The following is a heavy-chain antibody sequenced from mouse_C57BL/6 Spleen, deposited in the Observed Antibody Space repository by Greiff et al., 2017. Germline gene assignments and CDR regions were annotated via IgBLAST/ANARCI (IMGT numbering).Heavy chain of an antibody. CDR2: ISYDGSN. CDR1: GYSITSGYY. J-gene: IGHJ3*01. D-gene: IGHD6-2*01. Sequence: EVKLLESGPGLVKPSQSLSLTCSVTGYSITSGYYWNWIRQFPGNKLEWMGYISYDGSNNYNPSLKNRISITRDTSKNQFFLKLNSVTTEDTATYYCARGSLFAYWGQGTLVTVSA. V-gene: IGHV3-6*01. CDR3: ARGSLFAY.